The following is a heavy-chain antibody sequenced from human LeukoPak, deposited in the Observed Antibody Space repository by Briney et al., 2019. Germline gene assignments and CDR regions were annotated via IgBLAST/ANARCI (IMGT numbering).Heavy chain of an antibody. CDR1: GGSFSGYY. CDR2: INHSGST. CDR3: ARGDFNVAAFRRVYFDY. Sequence: SETLSLTCAVYGGSFSGYYWSWIRLPPGKGLEWIGEINHSGSTNYNPSLKSRVTISVDTSKNQFSLKLSSVTAADTAVYYCARGDFNVAAFRRVYFDYWGQGTLVTVSS. V-gene: IGHV4-34*01. J-gene: IGHJ4*02. D-gene: IGHD2-15*01.